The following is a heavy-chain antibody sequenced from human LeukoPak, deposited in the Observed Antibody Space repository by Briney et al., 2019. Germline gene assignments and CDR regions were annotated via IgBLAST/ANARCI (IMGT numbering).Heavy chain of an antibody. V-gene: IGHV3-33*01. D-gene: IGHD3-3*01. CDR2: SWYDGSRE. J-gene: IGHJ4*02. CDR3: ARGSGSNHAYFDY. CDR1: GFTLSTYG. Sequence: GGSLRLSRAASGFTLSTYGMHWVRQAPGKGQEGVSVSWYDGSREYYADSVKGRFTISRDSSKNTVYLQMNGLRAEDTAVYYCARGSGSNHAYFDYWGQGTLVTVAS.